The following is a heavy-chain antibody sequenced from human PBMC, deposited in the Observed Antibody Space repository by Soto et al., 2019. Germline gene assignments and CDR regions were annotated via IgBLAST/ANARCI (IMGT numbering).Heavy chain of an antibody. D-gene: IGHD4-17*01. V-gene: IGHV1-69*01. CDR1: GGTFSSYA. Sequence: QVQLVQSGAEVKKPGSSVKVSCKASGGTFSSYAISWVRQAPGQGLDWMGGIIPIFGTANYAQKFQGRVTVTADESTSTAYMELSSLRSEDTAVYYCARVGATVVTPYYFDYWGQGTLGTGSS. CDR3: ARVGATVVTPYYFDY. J-gene: IGHJ4*02. CDR2: IIPIFGTA.